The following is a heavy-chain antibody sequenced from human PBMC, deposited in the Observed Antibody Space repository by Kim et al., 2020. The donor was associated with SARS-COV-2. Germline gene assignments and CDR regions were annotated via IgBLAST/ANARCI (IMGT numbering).Heavy chain of an antibody. CDR3: ARERWLSYYYYYMDV. D-gene: IGHD3-16*01. CDR2: IYYSGST. Sequence: SETLSLTCTVSGGSISSYYWSWIRQPPGKGLEWIGYIYYSGSTNYNPSLKSRVTISVDTSKNRFSLKLSSVTAADTAVYYCARERWLSYYYYYMDVWGKGTTVTVSS. CDR1: GGSISSYY. J-gene: IGHJ6*03. V-gene: IGHV4-59*01.